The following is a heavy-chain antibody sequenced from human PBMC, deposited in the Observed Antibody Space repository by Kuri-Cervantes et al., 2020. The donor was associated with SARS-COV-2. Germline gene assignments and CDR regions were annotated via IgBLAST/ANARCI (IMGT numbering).Heavy chain of an antibody. CDR3: ARGLAVAGAGSFDY. CDR1: GGSISSSNYY. CDR2: IYYSGST. Sequence: SETLSLTCTVSGGSISSSNYYWGWIRQPPGKGLEWIGSIYYSGSTYYNPSLKSRVTISVDTSQNQFCLKLSSVTAADTAVYYCARGLAVAGAGSFDYWGQGTLVTVSS. J-gene: IGHJ4*02. V-gene: IGHV4-39*01. D-gene: IGHD6-19*01.